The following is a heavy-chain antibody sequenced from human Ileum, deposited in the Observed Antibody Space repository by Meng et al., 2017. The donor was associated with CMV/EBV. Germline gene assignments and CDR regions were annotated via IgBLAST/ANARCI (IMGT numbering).Heavy chain of an antibody. CDR1: GFTFIDYW. CDR2: INSDGSSI. D-gene: IGHD6-6*01. Sequence: GESLKISCAASGFTFIDYWMHWVRQTPGKGLVWVARINSDGSSIDYADSVKGRFTISRDNAKNTLYLQMNSLRVEDTAIYYCARGERTRPRYAFDHWGQGTMVTVSS. V-gene: IGHV3-74*01. CDR3: ARGERTRPRYAFDH. J-gene: IGHJ4*01.